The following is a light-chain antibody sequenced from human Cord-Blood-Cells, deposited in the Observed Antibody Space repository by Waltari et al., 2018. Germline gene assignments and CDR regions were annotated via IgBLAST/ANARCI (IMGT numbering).Light chain of an antibody. CDR2: DVS. CDR3: CSYAGSYTLV. Sequence: QSALTQPRSVSGSPGQSVTISCTGTSSDVGGYNYVSWYQQHPGKVPKLMIYDVSKRPSGVPDRFSGSKSGNTASLTISGLQAEDEADYCCCSYAGSYTLVFGGGAKLTVL. V-gene: IGLV2-11*01. CDR1: SSDVGGYNY. J-gene: IGLJ2*01.